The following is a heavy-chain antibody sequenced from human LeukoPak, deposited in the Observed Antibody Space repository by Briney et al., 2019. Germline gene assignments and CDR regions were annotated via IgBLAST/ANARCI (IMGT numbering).Heavy chain of an antibody. CDR2: ISSSSNYK. CDR1: GFTFSSYS. CDR3: AREPWDILTGYYVTDY. J-gene: IGHJ4*02. Sequence: GESLRLSCAASGFTFSSYSMNWVRQAPGKGLEWVSSISSSSNYKYYADSVMGRFTISRDNAKNSLYLQMNSLRAEDTAVYYCAREPWDILTGYYVTDYWGQGTLVTVSS. D-gene: IGHD3-9*01. V-gene: IGHV3-21*01.